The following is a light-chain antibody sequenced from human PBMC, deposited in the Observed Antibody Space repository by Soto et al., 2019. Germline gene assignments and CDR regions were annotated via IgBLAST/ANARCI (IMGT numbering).Light chain of an antibody. Sequence: QSVLTQPASVFGSPGQSITISCTGTSSDVGGYNYVSWYQQHPGKAPKLMIYEVSNGPSGISNRFSSSKSGNTASLTISGLQADNEADYYYSSYTSSSTRVFGTGTKVTVL. V-gene: IGLV2-14*01. CDR2: EVS. CDR3: SSYTSSSTRV. CDR1: SSDVGGYNY. J-gene: IGLJ1*01.